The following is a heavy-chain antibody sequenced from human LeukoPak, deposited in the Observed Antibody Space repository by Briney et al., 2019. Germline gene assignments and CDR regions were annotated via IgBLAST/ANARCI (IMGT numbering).Heavy chain of an antibody. V-gene: IGHV1-24*01. CDR2: FDPEDGET. CDR1: GYTLTELS. Sequence: ASVKVSCKVSGYTLTELSMHWVRQAPGKGLEWMGGFDPEDGETIYAQKFQGRVTMTEDTSTDTAYMELSSLRSEDTAVYYCATASARFYSYYDSSGCKFDYWGQGTLVTVSS. D-gene: IGHD3-22*01. J-gene: IGHJ4*02. CDR3: ATASARFYSYYDSSGCKFDY.